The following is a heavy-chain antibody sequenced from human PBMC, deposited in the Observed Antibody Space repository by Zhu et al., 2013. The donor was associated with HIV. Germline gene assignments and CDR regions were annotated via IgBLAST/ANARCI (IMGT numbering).Heavy chain of an antibody. V-gene: IGHV1-2*02. D-gene: IGHD1-1*01. CDR3: ARELFLYDRYYYYGMDV. J-gene: IGHJ6*02. Sequence: QVQLVQSGAEVKKPGASVKVSCKASGYTFTGYYMHWVRQAPGQGLEWMGWINPNSGGTNYAQKFQGRVTMTRDTSISTAYMELSRLRSDDTAVYYCARELFLYDRYYYYGMDVWGQGTTVTVSS. CDR2: INPNSGGT. CDR1: GYTFTGYY.